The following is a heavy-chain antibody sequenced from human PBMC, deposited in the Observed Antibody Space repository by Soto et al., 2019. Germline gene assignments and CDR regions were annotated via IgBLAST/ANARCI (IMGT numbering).Heavy chain of an antibody. CDR3: ARDLTQWELTPFDYGMDV. CDR1: GGSISSGGYY. J-gene: IGHJ6*02. Sequence: PSETLSLTCTVSGGSISSGGYYWSWIRQHPGKGLEWIGYIYYSGSTYYNPSLKSRVTISVDTSKNQFSLKLSSVTAADTAVYYCARDLTQWELTPFDYGMDVWGQGTTVTVSS. CDR2: IYYSGST. V-gene: IGHV4-31*03. D-gene: IGHD1-26*01.